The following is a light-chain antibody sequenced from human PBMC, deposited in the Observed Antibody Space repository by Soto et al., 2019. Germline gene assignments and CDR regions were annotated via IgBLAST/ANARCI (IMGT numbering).Light chain of an antibody. J-gene: IGKJ5*01. CDR2: DAS. Sequence: EIVLTQSPATLSLSPGERVTLSCRASQSVSSYLAWYQQKPGQAHRLLIYDASNRATGIQARFSGSGSGTDFTLTIRSLEPEDFAVYYCQQRSNWPITFGQGTRLEI. V-gene: IGKV3-11*01. CDR1: QSVSSY. CDR3: QQRSNWPIT.